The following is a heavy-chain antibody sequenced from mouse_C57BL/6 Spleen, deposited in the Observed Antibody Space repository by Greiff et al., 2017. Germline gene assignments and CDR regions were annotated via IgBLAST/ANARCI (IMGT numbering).Heavy chain of an antibody. J-gene: IGHJ4*01. CDR3: ARGSSPSYYAMDY. D-gene: IGHD1-1*01. CDR2: IYPSDSET. CDR1: GYTFTSYW. V-gene: IGHV1-61*01. Sequence: QVQLQQSGAELVRPGSSVKLSCKASGYTFTSYWMDWVKQRPGQGLEWIGNIYPSDSETHYNQKFKDKATLTVDKSSSTAYMQLSSLTSEDSAVYYCARGSSPSYYAMDYWGQGTSVTVSS.